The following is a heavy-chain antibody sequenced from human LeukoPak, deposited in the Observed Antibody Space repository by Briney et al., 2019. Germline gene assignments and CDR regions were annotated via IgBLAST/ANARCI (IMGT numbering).Heavy chain of an antibody. CDR1: GGSISSYY. Sequence: PSETLSLTCTASGGSISSYYWSWIRQPPGKGLEWIGYIYYSGSTSYNPSLNSRVTISLDTSKNQFSLNLSSVTAADTAVYYCARRESSGFFDYWGQGTLVTVSS. J-gene: IGHJ4*02. CDR2: IYYSGST. CDR3: ARRESSGFFDY. D-gene: IGHD6-19*01. V-gene: IGHV4-59*08.